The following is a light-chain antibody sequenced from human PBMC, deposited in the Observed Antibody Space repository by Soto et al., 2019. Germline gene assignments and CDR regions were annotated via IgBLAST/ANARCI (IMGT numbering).Light chain of an antibody. CDR1: QGISSW. J-gene: IGKJ1*01. V-gene: IGKV1-5*01. CDR2: DAT. CDR3: QQYKSYSSVT. Sequence: DIQMTQYPSSVSASVGDKVTITCRASQGISSWLAWYQQKPGKAPKVLIYDATNLESGVPSRFSGSGSGTHFTLTISSLQPDDLATYYCQQYKSYSSVTFGQGTKVDIK.